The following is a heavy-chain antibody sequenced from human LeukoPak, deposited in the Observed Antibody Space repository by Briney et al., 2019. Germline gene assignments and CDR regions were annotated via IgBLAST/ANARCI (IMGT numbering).Heavy chain of an antibody. Sequence: GASVKVSCKASGYTFTVYYMHWVRQAPGQGLEWMGWINPNSGGTNYAQNSQGRVTMTRDTSISTAYMELSRLRSDDTAVYYCARDGNWGSLRGAFDIWGQGTMVTVSS. J-gene: IGHJ3*02. CDR3: ARDGNWGSLRGAFDI. V-gene: IGHV1-2*02. D-gene: IGHD7-27*01. CDR2: INPNSGGT. CDR1: GYTFTVYY.